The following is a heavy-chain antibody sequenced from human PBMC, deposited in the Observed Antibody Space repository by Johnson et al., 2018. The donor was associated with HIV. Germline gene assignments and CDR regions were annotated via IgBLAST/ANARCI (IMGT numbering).Heavy chain of an antibody. D-gene: IGHD3-16*01. CDR3: AKPPSMGADAFDV. V-gene: IGHV3-30*18. CDR1: GFTFSRYD. J-gene: IGHJ3*01. Sequence: QVLLVESGGGVVQPGRSLRVSCGASGFTFSRYDMHWVRPAPGKGLEWVAVISYDGMNKYYADSVKGRFNISRDNSKNTLYLQMNSLRAEDSALYYCAKPPSMGADAFDVWGQGTMVTVSS. CDR2: ISYDGMNK.